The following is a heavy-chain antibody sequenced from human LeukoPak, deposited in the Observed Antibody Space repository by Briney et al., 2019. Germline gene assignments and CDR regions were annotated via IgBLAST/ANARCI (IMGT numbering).Heavy chain of an antibody. CDR2: INHLGRT. Sequence: KPSETLSLTCAVDGGSFSDYYWSWIRQPPGKGLEWIGEINHLGRTNYNPSLKTRVTISVDTSKSQISLRLSSVTAADTALYYCARDEYTYGSRTHPYFLDYWGQGTLVTVSS. CDR3: ARDEYTYGSRTHPYFLDY. J-gene: IGHJ4*02. D-gene: IGHD5-18*01. V-gene: IGHV4-34*01. CDR1: GGSFSDYY.